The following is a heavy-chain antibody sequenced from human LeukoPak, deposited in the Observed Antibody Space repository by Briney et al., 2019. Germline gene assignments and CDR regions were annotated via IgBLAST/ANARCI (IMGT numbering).Heavy chain of an antibody. D-gene: IGHD3-3*01. Sequence: NPGGSLRLSCTASGFTFSAYAMTWVRQAPGKGLEWISSMSSGSRYIYYADSVRGRFTISRDNTKNSLYLVMNNLRAEDTAIYYSARDRPTGASRVFVVQWGQGTPVTVS. CDR3: ARDRPTGASRVFVVQ. CDR2: MSSGSRYI. CDR1: GFTFSAYA. J-gene: IGHJ4*02. V-gene: IGHV3-21*06.